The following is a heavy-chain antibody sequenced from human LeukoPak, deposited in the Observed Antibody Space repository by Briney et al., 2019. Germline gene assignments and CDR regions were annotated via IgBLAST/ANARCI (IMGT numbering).Heavy chain of an antibody. V-gene: IGHV1-2*02. J-gene: IGHJ6*03. CDR3: ARDDYAGDYYYYYMDV. CDR1: GYTFTGYY. CDR2: INPNSGGT. Sequence: ASVKVSCKASGYTFTGYYMHWVRQAPGQGLEWMGWINPNSGGTNYAQKFQGRVTMTRDASISTAYMELSRLRSDDTAVYYCARDDYAGDYYYYYMDVWGKGTTVTVSS. D-gene: IGHD4-17*01.